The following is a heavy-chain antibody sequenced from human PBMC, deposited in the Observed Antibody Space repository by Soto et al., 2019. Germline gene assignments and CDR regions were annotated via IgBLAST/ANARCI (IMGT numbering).Heavy chain of an antibody. Sequence: QVQLVQSGAEVKRPGASVKVSCKASGYTFTSYGISWVRQAPGQGLEWMGWINPYNGDTNHAQKLQGRVTMTTDTSTSTAYMELRSLRSDDTAVYYCARDYYGRLPWFDHWGQGTLVTVSS. CDR3: ARDYYGRLPWFDH. J-gene: IGHJ5*02. CDR2: INPYNGDT. V-gene: IGHV1-18*01. CDR1: GYTFTSYG. D-gene: IGHD4-17*01.